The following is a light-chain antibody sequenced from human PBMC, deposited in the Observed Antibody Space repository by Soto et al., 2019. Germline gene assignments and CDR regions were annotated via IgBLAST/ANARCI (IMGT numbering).Light chain of an antibody. CDR2: DVS. J-gene: IGLJ1*01. CDR3: SSYTSSSTPYV. V-gene: IGLV2-14*01. Sequence: QSALTQPASVSGSPGQSITISCTGTSSDVGGYNYVSWCQRHPGKAPKLMIYDVSNRPSGVSNRFSGSKSGNTASLTISGLQAEDEADYYCSSYTSSSTPYVFGTGTKVTVL. CDR1: SSDVGGYNY.